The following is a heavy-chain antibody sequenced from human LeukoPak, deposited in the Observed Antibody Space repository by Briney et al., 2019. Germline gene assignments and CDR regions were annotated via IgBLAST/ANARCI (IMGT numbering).Heavy chain of an antibody. J-gene: IGHJ4*02. CDR3: ARDRPNSGSFDY. D-gene: IGHD5-12*01. Sequence: GASAKVSCKASGFIFTGYYIHWVRQAPGQGLEWMGWVNPNSGDTRHEEKFQGRVTMTTDMSITTAYMELSRLRSDDSAVYYCARDRPNSGSFDYWGQGTLVTVSS. CDR2: VNPNSGDT. CDR1: GFIFTGYY. V-gene: IGHV1-2*02.